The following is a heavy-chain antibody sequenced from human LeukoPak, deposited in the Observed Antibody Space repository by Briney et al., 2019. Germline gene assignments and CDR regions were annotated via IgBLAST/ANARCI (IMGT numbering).Heavy chain of an antibody. D-gene: IGHD7-27*01. CDR1: GFTFSSYA. J-gene: IGHJ4*02. CDR2: ISYDGSNK. CDR3: ARDWGLDY. Sequence: PGRSLGLSCAASGFTFSSYAMHWVRQAPGKGLEWVAVISYDGSNKYYADSVKGRFTISRDNSKNTLYLQMNSLRAEDTPVYYCARDWGLDYWGQGTLVTVSS. V-gene: IGHV3-30*04.